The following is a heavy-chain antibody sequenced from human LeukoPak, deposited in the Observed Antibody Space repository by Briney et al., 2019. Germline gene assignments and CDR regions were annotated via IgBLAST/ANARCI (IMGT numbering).Heavy chain of an antibody. CDR3: AKDREQQLMLYYYYMDV. CDR2: IRYDGSNK. Sequence: GGSLRLSCAASGFTFSSYGMHWVRQAPGKGLEWVAFIRYDGSNKYYADSVKGRFTISRDNSKNTLYLQMNSLRAEDTAVYYCAKDREQQLMLYYYYMDVWGKGTTVTISS. V-gene: IGHV3-30*02. J-gene: IGHJ6*03. D-gene: IGHD6-13*01. CDR1: GFTFSSYG.